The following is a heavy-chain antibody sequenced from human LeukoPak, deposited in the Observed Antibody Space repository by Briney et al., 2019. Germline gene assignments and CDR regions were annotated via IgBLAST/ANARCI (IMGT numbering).Heavy chain of an antibody. CDR3: ARADSRSSSCSY. CDR1: GYAFTSYT. Sequence: ASVKVSCKAFGYAFTSYTITWVRQAPGQGLEWMGWISAYNGHTNYPQKLQGRVTMTTDTSTSTAYMELRSLRSDDTAVYYCARADSRSSSCSYWGQGTLVTVSS. J-gene: IGHJ4*02. V-gene: IGHV1-18*01. D-gene: IGHD6-6*01. CDR2: ISAYNGHT.